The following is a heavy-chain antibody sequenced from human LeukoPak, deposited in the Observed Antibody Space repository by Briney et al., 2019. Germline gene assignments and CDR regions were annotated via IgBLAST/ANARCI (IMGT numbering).Heavy chain of an antibody. J-gene: IGHJ4*02. CDR2: IKPDGSDK. D-gene: IGHD1/OR15-1a*01. CDR3: TRDNNNLFDY. V-gene: IGHV3-7*01. Sequence: GGSLRLSCAASGFSFITYWMSWVRQAPGKGLEWVANIKPDGSDKYYVDSVRGRFTISKDNAKSSLYLQMNSLRAEDTAVYYCTRDNNNLFDYWGQGSPVTVSS. CDR1: GFSFITYW.